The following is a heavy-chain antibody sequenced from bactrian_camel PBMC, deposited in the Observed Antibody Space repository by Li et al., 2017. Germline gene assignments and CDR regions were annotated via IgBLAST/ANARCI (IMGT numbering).Heavy chain of an antibody. D-gene: IGHD3*01. Sequence: DVQLVESGGGSMQAGGSLKLSCTASTHSSTNCGVHWLRRAPGKERELVATSSRDGSTWYADSVKARFTMAQDNAKNTYYLEMNHLKIEDTATYYCSLDSFSLECYSGPTQGTQVTVS. CDR2: SSRDGST. V-gene: IGHV3S67*01. J-gene: IGHJ4*01. CDR1: THSSTNCG.